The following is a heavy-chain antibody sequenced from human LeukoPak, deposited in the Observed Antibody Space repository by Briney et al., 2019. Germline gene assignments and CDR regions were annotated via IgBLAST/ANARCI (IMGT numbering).Heavy chain of an antibody. Sequence: AGGSLRLSCAASGFTFSDYYMSWIRQAPGKGLEWVSYISSSGSTIYYADSVKGRFTISRDNAKNSLYLQMNSLRAEDTAVYYCANIEGSDYDSSGYNWFDPWGQGTLVTVSS. CDR3: ANIEGSDYDSSGYNWFDP. CDR1: GFTFSDYY. J-gene: IGHJ5*02. CDR2: ISSSGSTI. D-gene: IGHD3-22*01. V-gene: IGHV3-11*01.